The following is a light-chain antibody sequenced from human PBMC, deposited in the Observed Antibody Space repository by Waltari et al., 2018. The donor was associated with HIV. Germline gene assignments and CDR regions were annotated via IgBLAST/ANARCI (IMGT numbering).Light chain of an antibody. CDR1: QSVSSSY. Sequence: EHVLTQSTGTLSLSPGERATLSCRASQSVSSSYLAWYQQKPGQAPRLLIYGASSRATGIPDRFSGSGSGTDFTLTISRLEPEDFAVYYCQQYGRTFGPGTKVDIK. CDR2: GAS. J-gene: IGKJ3*01. V-gene: IGKV3-20*01. CDR3: QQYGRT.